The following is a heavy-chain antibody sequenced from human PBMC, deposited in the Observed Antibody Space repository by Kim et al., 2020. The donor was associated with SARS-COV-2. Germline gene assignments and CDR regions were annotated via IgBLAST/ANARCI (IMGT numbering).Heavy chain of an antibody. J-gene: IGHJ6*02. D-gene: IGHD6-13*01. V-gene: IGHV1-69*13. CDR1: GGTFSSYA. CDR2: IIPIFGTA. CDR3: ARVKSVGQQLVRDYYYYGMDV. Sequence: SVKVSCKASGGTFSSYAISWVRQAPGQGLEWMGGIIPIFGTANYAQKFQGRVTITADESTSTAYMELSSLRSEDTAVYYCARVKSVGQQLVRDYYYYGMDVWGQGTTVTVSS.